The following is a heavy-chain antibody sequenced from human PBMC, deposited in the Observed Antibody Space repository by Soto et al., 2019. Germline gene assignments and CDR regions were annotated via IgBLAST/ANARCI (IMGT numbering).Heavy chain of an antibody. CDR1: GYVFSSFD. J-gene: IGHJ4*02. CDR2: MNANSGNT. CDR3: ARGGAYYYDSSGYYYGPYFDY. V-gene: IGHV1-8*01. Sequence: VASVKVSCKASGYVFSSFDVNWVRHAPGQGLEWMGWMNANSGNTGYAQKFQGRVTMTRNTSITTAYMELTSLKSEDTAVYYCARGGAYYYDSSGYYYGPYFDYWGRGTLVTVSS. D-gene: IGHD3-22*01.